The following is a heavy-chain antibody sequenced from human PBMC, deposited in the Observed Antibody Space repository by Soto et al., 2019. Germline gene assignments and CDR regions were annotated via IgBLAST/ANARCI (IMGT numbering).Heavy chain of an antibody. CDR3: ARDTSVWSLNGLDV. CDR1: GSAITRYY. Sequence: QVDLVQSGAEVKKPGASVTISCKASGSAITRYYIHWVRQAPGRGLEWMGILNPGGGSASYAQKFQDRVTIDKDTSTGTVYMDLRSLRTEDTAVYYCARDTSVWSLNGLDVWGQGTTVNVSS. V-gene: IGHV1-46*01. J-gene: IGHJ6*02. CDR2: LNPGGGSA. D-gene: IGHD6-19*01.